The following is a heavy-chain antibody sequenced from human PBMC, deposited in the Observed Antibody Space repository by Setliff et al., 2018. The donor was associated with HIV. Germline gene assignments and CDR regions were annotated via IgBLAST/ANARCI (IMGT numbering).Heavy chain of an antibody. J-gene: IGHJ6*03. CDR2: INPNSGGT. CDR1: GYTFTGYY. V-gene: IGHV1-2*02. D-gene: IGHD4-17*01. CDR3: VKARVDGDYYYYYYMDV. Sequence: ASVKVSCKASGYTFTGYYMHWVRQAPGQGLEWMGWINPNSGGTTYAQKFQGRVTMTRDTSISTAYMEVSRLRSDDTAVYYCVKARVDGDYYYYYYMDVWGKGTTVTVSS.